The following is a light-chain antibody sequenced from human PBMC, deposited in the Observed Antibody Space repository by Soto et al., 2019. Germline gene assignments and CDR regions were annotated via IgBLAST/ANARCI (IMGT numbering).Light chain of an antibody. Sequence: EMVMTQSPATLSVSPGERATLSCRASQSVSSNLAWYQQKPGQAPRLLVYGASTRPTGIPNRFSGSGSGTEVSFTVTSLQSEDFAVYYCQQYDQWPITFGQGTRLEIK. CDR3: QQYDQWPIT. V-gene: IGKV3-15*01. J-gene: IGKJ5*01. CDR2: GAS. CDR1: QSVSSN.